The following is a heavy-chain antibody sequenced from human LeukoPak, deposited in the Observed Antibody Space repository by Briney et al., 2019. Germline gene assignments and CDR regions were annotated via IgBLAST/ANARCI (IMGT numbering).Heavy chain of an antibody. Sequence: GGSLRLSCVASGFILSSYWMHWVRQVPGKGLVWVANIKQDGSEKYYVDSVKGRVTISRDNAKNSLYLQMNSLRAEDTDVYYCGRELVDYYERSGYYGWGLDYWGQGTLVTVSS. J-gene: IGHJ4*02. D-gene: IGHD3-22*01. V-gene: IGHV3-7*03. CDR1: GFILSSYW. CDR2: IKQDGSEK. CDR3: GRELVDYYERSGYYGWGLDY.